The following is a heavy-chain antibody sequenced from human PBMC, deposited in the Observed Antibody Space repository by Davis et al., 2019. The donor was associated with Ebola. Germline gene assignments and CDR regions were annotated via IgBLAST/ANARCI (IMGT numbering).Heavy chain of an antibody. CDR2: IYPGDSDT. CDR1: GYSFTSYW. Sequence: GESLKISCKGSGYSFTSYWIGWVRQLPGKGLEWMGIIYPGDSDTRYSPSFQGQVTISADKSISTAYLQWSSLKASDTAKYYCAKQWLGWAGGMDVWGQGTTVTVSS. V-gene: IGHV5-51*01. CDR3: AKQWLGWAGGMDV. J-gene: IGHJ6*02. D-gene: IGHD6-19*01.